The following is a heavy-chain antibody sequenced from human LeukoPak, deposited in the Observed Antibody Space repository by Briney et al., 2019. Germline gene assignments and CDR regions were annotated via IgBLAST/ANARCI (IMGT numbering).Heavy chain of an antibody. CDR3: AKGNWRYFDY. CDR1: GFTFSTYV. D-gene: IGHD1-1*01. V-gene: IGHV3-23*01. CDR2: ISGSGGST. J-gene: IGHJ4*02. Sequence: GGSLRLPCAASGFTFSTYVMSWVRQAPGKGLEWVSAISGSGGSTYYADSVKGRFTISRDNSKNTLYLQMNSLGADDTAVYYCAKGNWRYFDYWGQGTLVTVSS.